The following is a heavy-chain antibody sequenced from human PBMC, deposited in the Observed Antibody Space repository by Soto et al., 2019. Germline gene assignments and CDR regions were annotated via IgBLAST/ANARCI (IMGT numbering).Heavy chain of an antibody. J-gene: IGHJ6*02. CDR1: GGTLSRYV. V-gene: IGHV1-69*01. Sequence: QALLVQSGAEVKKPGSSVKVSCKASGGTLSRYVISWVRQAPAQGLEWMGGIIPLFGTASYAEKFQTRVTITADESTGTAYMELRSLRSEDTAVYYCARTFYHDSSGYHRDSYYGMDVWGQGTTVTVSS. D-gene: IGHD3-22*01. CDR2: IIPLFGTA. CDR3: ARTFYHDSSGYHRDSYYGMDV.